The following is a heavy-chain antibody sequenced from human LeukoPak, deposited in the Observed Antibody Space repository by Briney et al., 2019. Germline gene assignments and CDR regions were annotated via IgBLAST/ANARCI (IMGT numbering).Heavy chain of an antibody. V-gene: IGHV1-18*01. CDR1: GYTFTSYG. D-gene: IGHD2-21*02. Sequence: ASVTVSFKASGYTFTSYGISWVRQAPGQGLEWMGWSSAYNGNTNSAQKLQGRVTMTTDTSTSTAYMELRSLRSDDTAVYYCARGPSYYCGGDCYSVPFFDYWGQGTLVTVSS. CDR2: SSAYNGNT. CDR3: ARGPSYYCGGDCYSVPFFDY. J-gene: IGHJ4*02.